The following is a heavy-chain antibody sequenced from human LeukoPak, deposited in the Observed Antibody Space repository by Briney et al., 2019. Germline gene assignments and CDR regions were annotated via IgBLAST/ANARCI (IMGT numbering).Heavy chain of an antibody. CDR1: GFTFSTYY. V-gene: IGHV3-21*01. D-gene: IGHD6-13*01. CDR2: ISGSSSYI. CDR3: ARIAAAATGAFDI. Sequence: GGSLRLSCAASGFTFSTYYMIWVRQGPGKGLEWVSSISGSSSYIYYADSVKGRFTISRDNAKNSLYLQVNSLRAEDTAVYYCARIAAAATGAFDIWGQGTMVTVSS. J-gene: IGHJ3*02.